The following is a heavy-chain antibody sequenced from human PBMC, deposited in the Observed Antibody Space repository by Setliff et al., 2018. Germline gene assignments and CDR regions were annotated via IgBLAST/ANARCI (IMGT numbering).Heavy chain of an antibody. CDR2: IKQDGSEK. D-gene: IGHD3-10*01. CDR3: ARDHAYGSRFYYYYYGMDV. Sequence: PGGSLRLSCAASGFTFSRYWMSWVRQAPGKGLEWVANIKQDGSEKYYVDSVKGRFTISRDNAKNSLYLQMSSLRAEDTAVYYCARDHAYGSRFYYYYYGMDVWGQGTTVTVSS. CDR1: GFTFSRYW. J-gene: IGHJ6*02. V-gene: IGHV3-7*01.